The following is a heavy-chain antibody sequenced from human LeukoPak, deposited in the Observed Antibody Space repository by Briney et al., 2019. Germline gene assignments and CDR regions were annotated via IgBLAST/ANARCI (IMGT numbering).Heavy chain of an antibody. J-gene: IGHJ4*02. CDR3: AKEFGSSWYLNYFDY. CDR2: ISGSGGST. Sequence: GGTLRLSCVASGFTFSTYGMSWVRQAPGKGLEWVSAISGSGGSTYYADSVKGRFTISRDNSKNTLYLQMNSLRAEDTAVYYCAKEFGSSWYLNYFDYWGQGTLVTVSS. CDR1: GFTFSTYG. D-gene: IGHD6-13*01. V-gene: IGHV3-23*01.